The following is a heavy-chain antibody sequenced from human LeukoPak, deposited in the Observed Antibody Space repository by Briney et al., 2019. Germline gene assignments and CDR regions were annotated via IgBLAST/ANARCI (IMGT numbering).Heavy chain of an antibody. Sequence: HPGGSLRLSCAASGFTFSSYWMHWVRQAPGKGLVWVSRINSDGSSTSYADSVKGRFTISRDNAKNTLYLQMNSLRAEDTAVYYCARGQRKGTAGTALAPLEYWGQGTLVTVSS. D-gene: IGHD1-1*01. CDR1: GFTFSSYW. J-gene: IGHJ4*02. CDR3: ARGQRKGTAGTALAPLEY. V-gene: IGHV3-74*01. CDR2: INSDGSST.